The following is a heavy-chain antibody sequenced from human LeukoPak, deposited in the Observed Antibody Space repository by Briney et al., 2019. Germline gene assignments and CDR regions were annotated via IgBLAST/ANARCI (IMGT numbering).Heavy chain of an antibody. Sequence: GRSLRLSCAASGFTFSSYGMHWVRQAPGKGLEWVAVISYDGSNKYYADSVKGRFTISRDNSKNTLYLQMNSLRAEDTAVYYCAKAWWELTYYYYGMDVWGQGTTVTVSS. D-gene: IGHD1-26*01. V-gene: IGHV3-30*18. CDR1: GFTFSSYG. J-gene: IGHJ6*02. CDR2: ISYDGSNK. CDR3: AKAWWELTYYYYGMDV.